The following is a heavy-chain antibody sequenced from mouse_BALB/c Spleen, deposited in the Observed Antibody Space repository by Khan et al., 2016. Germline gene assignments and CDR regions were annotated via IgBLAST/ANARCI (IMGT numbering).Heavy chain of an antibody. D-gene: IGHD1-2*01. J-gene: IGHJ3*01. CDR1: GFDFSGYW. V-gene: IGHV4-1*02. CDR3: ARLVYYGYLAY. Sequence: EVQLQESGGGLVQPGGSLKLSCAASGFDFSGYWMSWVRQAPGKGLEWIGEINLHSSKINYTPYLKDKFIIYRDNAKNTLYLQMSKVRSEDTSLYYCARLVYYGYLAYLGQWTLVTVSA. CDR2: INLHSSKI.